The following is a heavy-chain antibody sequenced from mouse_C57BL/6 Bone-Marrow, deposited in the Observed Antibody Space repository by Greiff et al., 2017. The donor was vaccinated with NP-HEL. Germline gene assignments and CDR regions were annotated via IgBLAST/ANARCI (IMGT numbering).Heavy chain of an antibody. D-gene: IGHD2-1*01. V-gene: IGHV1-50*01. CDR2: LDPSDGYT. CDR3: ARGIYYGNPYYFDF. CDR1: GYTFTSYW. J-gene: IGHJ2*01. Sequence: QVHVKQPGAELVKPGASVKLSCKASGYTFTSYWMQWVKQRPGQGLEWIGELDPSDGYTNYNQKFKGKATLTVDTSSITAYMQLSSLTSEDSAVDYCARGIYYGNPYYFDFWGQGTTLTVSS.